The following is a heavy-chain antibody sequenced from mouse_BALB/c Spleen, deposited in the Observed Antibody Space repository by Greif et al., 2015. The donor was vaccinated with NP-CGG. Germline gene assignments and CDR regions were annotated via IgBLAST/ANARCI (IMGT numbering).Heavy chain of an antibody. CDR2: IYPGDGDT. V-gene: IGHV1-87*01. CDR3: ARGDPGY. Sequence: QVQLQQSGAELARPGASVKLSCKASGYTFTSYWMQWVKQRPGQGLEWIGAIYPGDGDTRYTQKFKGKATLTADKSSSTAYMQLSSLASEDSAVYYCARGDPGYWGQGTTLTVSS. CDR1: GYTFTSYW. J-gene: IGHJ2*01.